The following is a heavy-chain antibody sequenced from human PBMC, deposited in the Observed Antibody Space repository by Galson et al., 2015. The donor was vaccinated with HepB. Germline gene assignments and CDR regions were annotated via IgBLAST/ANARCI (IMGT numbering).Heavy chain of an antibody. V-gene: IGHV5-10-1*01. Sequence: QSGAEVKKPGESLRISCKGYGYSFPNYWITWVRQMPGKGLEWMGRIDPRDSYTNYSPSFQGHVTFSVDKSTTTAYLQWSSLKASDTAIYYCARQSGLTIFGIVDYYYGMDVWGQGTTVTVSS. CDR2: IDPRDSYT. CDR3: ARQSGLTIFGIVDYYYGMDV. CDR1: GYSFPNYW. J-gene: IGHJ6*02. D-gene: IGHD3-3*01.